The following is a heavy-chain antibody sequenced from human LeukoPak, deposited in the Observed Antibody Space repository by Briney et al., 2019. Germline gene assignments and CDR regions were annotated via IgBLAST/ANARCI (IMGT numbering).Heavy chain of an antibody. CDR2: ISGSGGST. D-gene: IGHD1/OR15-1a*01. V-gene: IGHV3-23*01. Sequence: GGSLRLSCADSGFTFSRYAMSWIRQAPGKGLEWVSAISGSGGSTYYADSVKGRFTISRDNSKNTLYLQMNSLRAEDTAVYYCAKSTVGTNDYWGQGTLVTVSS. CDR3: AKSTVGTNDY. CDR1: GFTFSRYA. J-gene: IGHJ4*02.